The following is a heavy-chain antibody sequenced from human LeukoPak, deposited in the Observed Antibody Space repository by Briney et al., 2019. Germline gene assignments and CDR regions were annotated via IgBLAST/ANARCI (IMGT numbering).Heavy chain of an antibody. D-gene: IGHD3-16*01. CDR3: ARVRYRLAETYIDY. V-gene: IGHV1-2*02. CDR1: GFTFSSYG. Sequence: PGGSLRLSCAASGFTFSSYGMHWVRQAPGQGLEWMGWINPNSGDTNYAQKFQGRVTMTRDTSISTAYMELSRLRSDDTAVYYCARVRYRLAETYIDYWGQGTLVTVSS. CDR2: INPNSGDT. J-gene: IGHJ4*02.